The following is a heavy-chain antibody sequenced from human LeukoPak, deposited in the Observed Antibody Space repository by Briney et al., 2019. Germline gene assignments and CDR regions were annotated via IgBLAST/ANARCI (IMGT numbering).Heavy chain of an antibody. CDR3: AREGGREKAYCGGDCYYGMDV. J-gene: IGHJ6*02. V-gene: IGHV5-51*01. D-gene: IGHD2-21*01. CDR2: IYPGESDT. CDR1: GYSFTSYW. Sequence: GESLKISCKGSGYSFTSYWIGWVRQMPGKGLEWMGIIYPGESDTRYSPSFQGQATISADKSISTAYLQWSSLKASDTAMYYCAREGGREKAYCGGDCYYGMDVWGQGTTVTVSS.